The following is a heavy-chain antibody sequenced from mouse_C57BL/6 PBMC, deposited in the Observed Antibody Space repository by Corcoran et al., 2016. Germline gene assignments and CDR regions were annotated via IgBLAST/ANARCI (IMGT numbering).Heavy chain of an antibody. J-gene: IGHJ4*01. CDR2: INTYSGVP. D-gene: IGHD3-2*02. Sequence: QIQLVQAGPEPNKPAETVQISSKASGYTFTSYGMCWVKQAPEKGLKWLGWINTYSGVPTYADDFKGRFAFSLESSASTAYLQFNNLKNEDTATYFWAREGGPQLRPLYALEYWGQGTSVTVS. CDR3: AREGGPQLRPLYALEY. CDR1: GYTFTSYG. V-gene: IGHV9-3*01.